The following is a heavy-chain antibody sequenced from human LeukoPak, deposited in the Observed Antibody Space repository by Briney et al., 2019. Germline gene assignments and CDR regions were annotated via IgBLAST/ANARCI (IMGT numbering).Heavy chain of an antibody. CDR2: IYYSGST. D-gene: IGHD6-19*01. Sequence: SETLSLTCTVSGGSISSYYWSWIRQPPGKGLEWIWYIYYSGSTNYNPSLKSRVTISVDTSKNQFSLKLSSVTAADTAVYYCARDRGYSSGPTNCFDPWGQGTLVTVSS. CDR1: GGSISSYY. J-gene: IGHJ5*02. CDR3: ARDRGYSSGPTNCFDP. V-gene: IGHV4-59*01.